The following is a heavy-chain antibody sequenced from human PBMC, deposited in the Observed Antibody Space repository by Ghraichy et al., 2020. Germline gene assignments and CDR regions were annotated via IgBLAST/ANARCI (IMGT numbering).Heavy chain of an antibody. CDR3: ARELRPNPVDV. V-gene: IGHV3-33*01. CDR2: IWYDGSEK. J-gene: IGHJ6*02. Sequence: GGSLRLSCAASGFTFSSYAMHWVRQAPGKGLEWVAVIWYDGSEKYYSDSVRGRFTISRDNSKNTLYLQMNSPRADDTAMYYCARELRPNPVDVWGQGSTVTVSS. CDR1: GFTFSSYA. D-gene: IGHD3-3*01.